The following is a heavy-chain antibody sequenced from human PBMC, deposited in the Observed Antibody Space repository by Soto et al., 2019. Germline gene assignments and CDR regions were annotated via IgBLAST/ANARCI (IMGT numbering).Heavy chain of an antibody. CDR1: GFSLSTSGMS. D-gene: IGHD3-16*01. J-gene: IGHJ4*02. Sequence: SGPTLVNATKTRTLTCTVSGFSLSTSGMSVGWIRQPPGKALEWLALIFWDDGKHYSPSLKSRLTITKDTSKNQVVLTMTNMDPMDTATYYCAHSRTWRFGYWGQGTLVTVSS. CDR3: AHSRTWRFGY. V-gene: IGHV2-5*02. CDR2: IFWDDGK.